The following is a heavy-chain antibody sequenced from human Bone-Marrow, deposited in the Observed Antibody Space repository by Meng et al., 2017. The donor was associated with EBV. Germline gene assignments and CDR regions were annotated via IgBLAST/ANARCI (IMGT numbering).Heavy chain of an antibody. CDR2: INTNTGDA. CDR3: ARDKKGDGYNPFDY. D-gene: IGHD5-24*01. J-gene: IGHJ4*02. CDR1: GYTFSTYG. Sequence: QVQLVQSGSELQKPXVSVKVSCKASGYTFSTYGLKWVRQAPGQGLEWMGWINTNTGDATYAQGFTGRFVFSLDTSVSTAYLQMSSLKGEDTAVYYCARDKKGDGYNPFDYWGQGTLVTVSS. V-gene: IGHV7-4-1*02.